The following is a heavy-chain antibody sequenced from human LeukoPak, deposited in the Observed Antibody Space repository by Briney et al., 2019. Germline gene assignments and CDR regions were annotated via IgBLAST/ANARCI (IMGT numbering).Heavy chain of an antibody. V-gene: IGHV5-51*01. CDR1: GYSFTSYW. D-gene: IGHD3-3*01. CDR2: IYPGDSDT. Sequence: GESLKISCKGSGYSFTSYWIGWVRQMPGKGLEWMGIIYPGDSDTRYSPSFQGQVTISADKSISTAYLQWSSLKASDTAMYYCARPYYDFWSGYYMFDYWGQGTLVTVSS. J-gene: IGHJ4*02. CDR3: ARPYYDFWSGYYMFDY.